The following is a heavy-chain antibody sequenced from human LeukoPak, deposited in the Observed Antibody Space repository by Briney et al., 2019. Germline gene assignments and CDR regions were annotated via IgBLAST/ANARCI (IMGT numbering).Heavy chain of an antibody. J-gene: IGHJ6*02. Sequence: GGSLRLSCAASGFTFSSYWMSWVRQAPGKGLEWVANIKQDGSEKYYVDSVKGRFTISRDNAKNSLYLQMNSLRAEDTAVYYCARDSSSWYAATWGYYYYYGMDVWGQGTTVTVSS. V-gene: IGHV3-7*01. CDR2: IKQDGSEK. CDR1: GFTFSSYW. CDR3: ARDSSSWYAATWGYYYYYGMDV. D-gene: IGHD6-13*01.